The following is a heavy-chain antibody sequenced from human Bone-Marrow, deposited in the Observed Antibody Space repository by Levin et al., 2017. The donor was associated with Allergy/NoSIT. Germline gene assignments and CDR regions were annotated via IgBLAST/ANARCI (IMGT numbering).Heavy chain of an antibody. Sequence: GGSLRLSCAASGFTFSTYAMSWVRQAPGKGLEWVSSISKTGINTHYADSVKGRFIISRDTSTHPLYLQMNSLSAEDPAIYFCSKDAVITMAGGFYQYHDMDVWGQGTPVTVSS. CDR2: ISKTGINT. V-gene: IGHV3-23*01. J-gene: IGHJ6*02. CDR3: SKDAVITMAGGFYQYHDMDV. D-gene: IGHD6-19*01. CDR1: GFTFSTYA.